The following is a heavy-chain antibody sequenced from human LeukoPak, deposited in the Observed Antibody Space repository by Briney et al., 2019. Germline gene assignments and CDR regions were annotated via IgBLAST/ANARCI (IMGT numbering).Heavy chain of an antibody. CDR3: AKGYDILTGAIDY. Sequence: SETLSLTCAVYGGSFSGYYWSWIRQPPGKGLEWIGEINHSGSTNYNPSLKSRVTISVDTSKNQFSLKLSSVTAADTAVYYCAKGYDILTGAIDYWGQGTLVTVSS. D-gene: IGHD3-9*01. V-gene: IGHV4-34*01. CDR1: GGSFSGYY. J-gene: IGHJ4*02. CDR2: INHSGST.